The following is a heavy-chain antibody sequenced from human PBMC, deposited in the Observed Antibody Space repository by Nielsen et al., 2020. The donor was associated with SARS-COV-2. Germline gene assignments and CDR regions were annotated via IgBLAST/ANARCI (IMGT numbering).Heavy chain of an antibody. Sequence: GESLKISCAASGFTFSSYSMNWVRQAPGKGLEWVSYISSSGSTIYYADSVKGRFTISRDNAKNSLYLQMNSLRAEDTAVYYCARGSLVDFYGMDVWGQGTTVTVSS. V-gene: IGHV3-48*04. CDR1: GFTFSSYS. J-gene: IGHJ6*02. CDR2: ISSSGSTI. CDR3: ARGSLVDFYGMDV. D-gene: IGHD2-21*01.